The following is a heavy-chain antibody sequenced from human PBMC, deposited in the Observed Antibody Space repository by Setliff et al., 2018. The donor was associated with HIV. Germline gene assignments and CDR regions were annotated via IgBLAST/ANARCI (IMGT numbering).Heavy chain of an antibody. CDR2: IIPVVDAP. CDR1: GGSFNILG. CDR3: ARAFCGSSCSGVYYFDT. V-gene: IGHV1-69*06. Sequence: GASVKVSCKASGGSFNILGFTWVRQAPGQGLEWVGGIIPVVDAPIYAQRFQGRVVITADKSTGTAYMQLRRLTSEDTAIYYCARAFCGSSCSGVYYFDTWGQGTLVTVSS. J-gene: IGHJ4*02. D-gene: IGHD3-22*01.